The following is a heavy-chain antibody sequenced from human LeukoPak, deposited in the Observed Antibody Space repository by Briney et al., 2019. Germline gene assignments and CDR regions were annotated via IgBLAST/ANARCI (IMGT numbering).Heavy chain of an antibody. J-gene: IGHJ4*02. Sequence: SETLSLTCAVSGGSISSGGYSWSWIRQPPGKGLEWIGYIYHSGSTYYNPSLKSRVTISVDRPKNQFSLKLSSVTAADTAVYYCARAVQYYFDYWGQGTLVTVSS. V-gene: IGHV4-30-2*01. CDR3: ARAVQYYFDY. CDR2: IYHSGST. CDR1: GGSISSGGYS.